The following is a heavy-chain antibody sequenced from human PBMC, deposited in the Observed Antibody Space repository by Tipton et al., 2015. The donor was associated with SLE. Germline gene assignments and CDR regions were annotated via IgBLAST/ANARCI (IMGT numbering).Heavy chain of an antibody. V-gene: IGHV4-34*01. CDR2: INHSGST. D-gene: IGHD1-26*01. Sequence: TLSLTCAVYGGSFSGYYWSWIRQPPGKGLEWIGEINHSGSTNYNPSLKSRVTISVDTSKNQFSLKLSSVTAADTAVYYCARGELYWPFDLWGRGTLVTVSS. J-gene: IGHJ2*01. CDR1: GGSFSGYY. CDR3: ARGELYWPFDL.